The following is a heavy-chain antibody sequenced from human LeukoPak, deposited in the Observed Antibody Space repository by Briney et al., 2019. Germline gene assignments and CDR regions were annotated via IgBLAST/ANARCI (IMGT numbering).Heavy chain of an antibody. CDR2: INPNSGGT. D-gene: IGHD3-10*01. Sequence: ASVKVSCKASGYTFTGYYMHWVRQAPGQGLEWMGWINPNSGGTNYAQKFQGRVTMTRDTSISTAYMELSSLRSEDTAVYYCASVVAGLRARFGELLYWFDPWGQGTLVTVSS. CDR3: ASVVAGLRARFGELLYWFDP. CDR1: GYTFTGYY. V-gene: IGHV1-2*02. J-gene: IGHJ5*02.